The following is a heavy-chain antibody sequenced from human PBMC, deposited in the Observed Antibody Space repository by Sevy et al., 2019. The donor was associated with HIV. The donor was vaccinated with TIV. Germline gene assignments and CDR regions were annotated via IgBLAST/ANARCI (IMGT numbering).Heavy chain of an antibody. V-gene: IGHV4-34*01. CDR1: GGIFSDFF. CDR2: ISRNGST. CDR3: SREGDY. J-gene: IGHJ4*02. Sequence: SETLSLTCAVYGGIFSDFFWSWISQPPGKGLEWIAEISRNGSTNYSPSLKSRITTSIDTSKNQFSLKLTSVTAADTAMYYCSREGDYWGQGTLVTVSS.